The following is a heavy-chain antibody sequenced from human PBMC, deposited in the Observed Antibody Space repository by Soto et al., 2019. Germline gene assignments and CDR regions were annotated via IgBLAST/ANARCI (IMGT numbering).Heavy chain of an antibody. Sequence: QVQLQESGPGLVKPSGTLSLTCAVSAASIGTSNWWIWVLQSPGKGLEWIGEIHDSGSTTYNPSLRSRGSLSLDKSKNLFSLNVSSVTAADTAVYYCARLKTYDILNKADSWGQGSLVTGSS. J-gene: IGHJ4*02. CDR3: ARLKTYDILNKADS. V-gene: IGHV4-4*02. D-gene: IGHD3-9*01. CDR1: AASIGTSNW. CDR2: IHDSGST.